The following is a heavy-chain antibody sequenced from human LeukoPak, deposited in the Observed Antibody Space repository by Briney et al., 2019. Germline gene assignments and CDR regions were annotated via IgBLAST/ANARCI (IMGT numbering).Heavy chain of an antibody. CDR1: GFTFSSYS. J-gene: IGHJ4*02. CDR3: AKAPLADIVATLHFDY. CDR2: ISSSSSYI. Sequence: GGSLRLSCAASGFTFSSYSMNWVRQAPGKGLEWVSSISSSSSYIYYADSVKGRFTISRDNAKNSLYLQMNSLRDEDTAVYYCAKAPLADIVATLHFDYWGQGTLVTVSS. V-gene: IGHV3-21*01. D-gene: IGHD5-12*01.